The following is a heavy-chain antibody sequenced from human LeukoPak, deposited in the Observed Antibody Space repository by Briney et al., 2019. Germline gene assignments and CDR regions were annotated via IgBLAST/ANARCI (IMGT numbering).Heavy chain of an antibody. Sequence: PGESLRLSCAASGFTFSSYWMHWVRQAPGKGLVWVSRINSDGSSTSYADSVKGRFTISRDNAKNTLYLQMNSLRAEDTAVYYCARAGYDSSGYFWGFDYWGQGTLVTVSS. D-gene: IGHD3-22*01. CDR3: ARAGYDSSGYFWGFDY. CDR1: GFTFSSYW. J-gene: IGHJ4*02. CDR2: INSDGSST. V-gene: IGHV3-74*01.